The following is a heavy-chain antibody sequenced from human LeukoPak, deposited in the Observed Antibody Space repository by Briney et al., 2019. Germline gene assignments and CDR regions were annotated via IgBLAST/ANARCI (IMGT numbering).Heavy chain of an antibody. V-gene: IGHV3-21*01. CDR1: GFPFSSYS. Sequence: GSLRLSCAASGFPFSSYSMNWVRQAPGKGLEWVSSISSSSSYIYYADSVKGRFTISRDNAKNSLYLQMNSLRAEDTAVYYCARDGCSSTSCYKYYYYYGMDVWGQGTTVTVSS. CDR3: ARDGCSSTSCYKYYYYYGMDV. CDR2: ISSSSSYI. D-gene: IGHD2-2*02. J-gene: IGHJ6*02.